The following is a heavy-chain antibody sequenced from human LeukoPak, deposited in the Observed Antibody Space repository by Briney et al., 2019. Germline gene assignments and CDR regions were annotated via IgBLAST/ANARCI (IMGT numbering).Heavy chain of an antibody. Sequence: SETLSLNCTVSGGSISSSSYYWGWIRQPPGKGLEWIGSIYYSGSTYYNPSLKSRVTISVDTSKNQFSLKLSSVTAADTAVYYCARHGAHIVVVPAASPFDYWGQGTLVTVSS. J-gene: IGHJ4*02. V-gene: IGHV4-39*01. CDR1: GGSISSSSYY. D-gene: IGHD2-2*01. CDR2: IYYSGST. CDR3: ARHGAHIVVVPAASPFDY.